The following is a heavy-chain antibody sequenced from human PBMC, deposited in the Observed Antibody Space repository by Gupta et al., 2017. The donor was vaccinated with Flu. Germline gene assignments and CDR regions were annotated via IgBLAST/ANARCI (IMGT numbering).Heavy chain of an antibody. Sequence: EVQLVESGGGLVKPGGSLRLSCAASEFTFNNAWMSWVRQAPGKGREWVGRIRSKADGGITDYAAPVQGRFTISRDDSKNALYLQMNSLKTEDTAVYYCASHPTYYYDSSGYPDSWGQGMLVTVSS. D-gene: IGHD3-22*01. CDR3: ASHPTYYYDSSGYPDS. CDR1: EFTFNNAW. CDR2: IRSKADGGIT. V-gene: IGHV3-15*01. J-gene: IGHJ4*02.